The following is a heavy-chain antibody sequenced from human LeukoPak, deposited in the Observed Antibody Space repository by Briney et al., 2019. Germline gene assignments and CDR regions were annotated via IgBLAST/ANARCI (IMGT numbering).Heavy chain of an antibody. V-gene: IGHV3-74*01. D-gene: IGHD3-10*01. Sequence: GGSLRLFCGASGYIFSIYWMHWVRHGPGKGLVWVSRIDTDGSRTSHAHSVRGRLTISRDNAKHTLYLQMNSLRAEGTAVYYCTRDTFGARDSWGQGTLVTVSS. J-gene: IGHJ4*02. CDR3: TRDTFGARDS. CDR2: IDTDGSRT. CDR1: GYIFSIYW.